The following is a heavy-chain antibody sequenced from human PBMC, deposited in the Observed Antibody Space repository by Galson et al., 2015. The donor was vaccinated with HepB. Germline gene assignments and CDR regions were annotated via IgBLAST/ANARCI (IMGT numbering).Heavy chain of an antibody. D-gene: IGHD3-10*01. Sequence: SLRLSCAASGFTFSSFWMTWIRQAPGKGLGWVANIKQDGSEMHYVDSVKGRFTISRDNAKNSLYLQMNSLRAEDTAVYYCARVVNYYGPGSLDYWGQGTLVTVSS. J-gene: IGHJ4*02. CDR1: GFTFSSFW. CDR2: IKQDGSEM. CDR3: ARVVNYYGPGSLDY. V-gene: IGHV3-7*03.